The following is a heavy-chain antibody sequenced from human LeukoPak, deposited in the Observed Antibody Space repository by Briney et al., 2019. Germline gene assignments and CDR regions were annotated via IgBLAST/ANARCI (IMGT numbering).Heavy chain of an antibody. Sequence: GGSLRLSCAASGFRFDDYGMSWVRQAPGKGLEWVSGINWSGSSTGYADSVKGRFTISRNSSKNSLYLQMNSLRAEDTALYYCARDRYYDSSRRSDAFDIWGQGTMVTVSS. V-gene: IGHV3-20*04. CDR2: INWSGSST. J-gene: IGHJ3*02. CDR3: ARDRYYDSSRRSDAFDI. D-gene: IGHD3-22*01. CDR1: GFRFDDYG.